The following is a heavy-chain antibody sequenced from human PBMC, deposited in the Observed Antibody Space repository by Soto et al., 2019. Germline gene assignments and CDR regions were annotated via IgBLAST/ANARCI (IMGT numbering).Heavy chain of an antibody. CDR3: ARQIFAADY. D-gene: IGHD3-9*01. CDR1: GGTFDHAA. CDR2: INPMFNST. J-gene: IGHJ4*02. Sequence: QVQLVQSGAEVKKPGSSVKVSCEAPGGTFDHAAITWVRQAPGQGLEWVGGINPMFNSTHYAQKFQGRVTITADAVTSTAFMELRGLTSDETAVYYGARQIFAADYWGQGTLLVVSS. V-gene: IGHV1-69*01.